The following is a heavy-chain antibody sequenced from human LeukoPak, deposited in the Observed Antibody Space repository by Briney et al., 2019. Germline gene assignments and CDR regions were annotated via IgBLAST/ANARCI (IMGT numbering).Heavy chain of an antibody. D-gene: IGHD6-13*01. CDR3: ARRAADGRCFDY. CDR2: AGTATDT. J-gene: IGHJ4*02. Sequence: GGSLRLSCAASGFTFSNFAMSWFRQAPGRGLEWVSAAGTATDTSYADSVKGRFTISRDNSKHTLYLKMNRLGAEDTAVYYCARRAADGRCFDYWGQGNLVTVSS. V-gene: IGHV3-23*01. CDR1: GFTFSNFA.